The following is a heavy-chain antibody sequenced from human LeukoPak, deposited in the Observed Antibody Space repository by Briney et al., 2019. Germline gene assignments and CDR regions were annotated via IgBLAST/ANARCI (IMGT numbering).Heavy chain of an antibody. CDR2: FDPEDGET. CDR1: GYTLTEFS. CDR3: ATDLKRGAIARFFDN. J-gene: IGHJ4*02. D-gene: IGHD3-10*01. V-gene: IGHV1-24*01. Sequence: WASVKVSCKVSGYTLTEFSIHWVRQAPGKGLEWMGGFDPEDGETIYAQKFQDRFTMTADTSTDTAYMKLSSLRSDDTAVYYCATDLKRGAIARFFDNWGQGTLVTVSS.